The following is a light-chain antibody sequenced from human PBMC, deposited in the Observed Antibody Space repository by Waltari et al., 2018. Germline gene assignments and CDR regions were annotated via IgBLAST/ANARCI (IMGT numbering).Light chain of an antibody. CDR1: RDINNF. CDR3: QLYDDFPPYT. J-gene: IGKJ2*01. CDR2: DAS. Sequence: DIQMTQSPSSLSASVGDRVTISCQASRDINNFLNWYQQKPGKAPTLLIYDASNLEIGFPSRFSGRGSGTHFTLTITNVQPEDVATYYCQLYDDFPPYTFGQGTKLDIK. V-gene: IGKV1-33*01.